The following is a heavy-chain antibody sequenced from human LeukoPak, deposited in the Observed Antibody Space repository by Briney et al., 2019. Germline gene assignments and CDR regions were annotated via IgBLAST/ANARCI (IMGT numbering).Heavy chain of an antibody. CDR3: AKDERYCSGGSCYPASFDY. V-gene: IGHV3-30*18. CDR2: ISYDGSNK. Sequence: GGSLRLSCAASGFTFSSYGMHWVRQAPGKGLEWVAVISYDGSNKYYADPVKGRFTISRDNSKNTLYLQMNSLRAEDTAVYYCAKDERYCSGGSCYPASFDYWGQGTLVTVSS. D-gene: IGHD2-15*01. CDR1: GFTFSSYG. J-gene: IGHJ4*02.